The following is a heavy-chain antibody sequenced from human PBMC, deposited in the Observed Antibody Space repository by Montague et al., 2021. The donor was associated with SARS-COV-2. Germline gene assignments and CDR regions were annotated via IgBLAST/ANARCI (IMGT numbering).Heavy chain of an antibody. D-gene: IGHD6-13*01. CDR1: GFPFDEHA. V-gene: IGHV3-9*01. CDR3: AKGPRHDVASGLDH. J-gene: IGHJ4*02. CDR2: ISWNSGSL. Sequence: SLRLSCAASGFPFDEHAMFWVRQAPGKGLEWVSGISWNSGSLGYADSLXGRFTVSRDNAKNSLYLQMNSLRSDDTALYYCAKGPRHDVASGLDHWGQGTLVTVSS.